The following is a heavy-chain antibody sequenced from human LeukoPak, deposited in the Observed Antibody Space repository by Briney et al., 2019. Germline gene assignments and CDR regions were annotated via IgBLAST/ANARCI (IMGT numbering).Heavy chain of an antibody. CDR2: IYYSGST. D-gene: IGHD3-3*01. Sequence: GSLRLSCAASGFTFSSYSMNWVRQAPGKGLEWIGYIYYSGSTNYNPSLKSRVTISVDTSKNQFSLKLSSVTAADTAVYYCARSRGVTLLYFDYWGQGTLVTVSS. V-gene: IGHV4-59*01. CDR3: ARSRGVTLLYFDY. CDR1: GFTFSSYS. J-gene: IGHJ4*02.